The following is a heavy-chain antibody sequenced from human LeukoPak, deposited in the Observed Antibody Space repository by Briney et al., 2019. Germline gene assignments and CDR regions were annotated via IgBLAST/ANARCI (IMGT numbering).Heavy chain of an antibody. CDR2: IIPIFGTA. CDR3: ATQHNFGVPLSY. V-gene: IGHV1-69*05. J-gene: IGHJ4*02. Sequence: ASVKVSCKASGYTFTSYGISWVRQAPGQGLEWMGGIIPIFGTANYAQKFQGRVTITTDESTSTAYMELSSLRSEDTAVYYCATQHNFGVPLSYWGQGTLVTVSS. D-gene: IGHD3-3*01. CDR1: GYTFTSYG.